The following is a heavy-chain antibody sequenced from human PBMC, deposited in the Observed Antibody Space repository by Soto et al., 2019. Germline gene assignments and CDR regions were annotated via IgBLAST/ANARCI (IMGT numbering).Heavy chain of an antibody. D-gene: IGHD7-27*01. CDR2: IYYSGST. V-gene: IGHV4-30-4*01. CDR1: GGSISSGDYY. J-gene: IGHJ6*02. CDR3: ARDPNWGWVQVGV. Sequence: QVQLQESGPGLVKPSQTLSLTCTVSGGSISSGDYYWSWIRQPPGKGLEWIGYIYYSGSTYYNPSLTSRVTISVDTSKTQFSLRLRSVTAAEPAVYYCARDPNWGWVQVGVWGQGTTVTVSS.